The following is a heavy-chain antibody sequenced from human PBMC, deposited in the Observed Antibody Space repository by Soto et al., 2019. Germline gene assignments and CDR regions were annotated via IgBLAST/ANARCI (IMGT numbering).Heavy chain of an antibody. Sequence: GASVKVSCKASGYTFTSYGISWVRQAPGQGLEWLGLINPSRGKTTYAQKFQGRVSMTRDTSTSTVYMDLSSLTSEDTAVYYCARGYTWTYDNCFDPWGQGTRVTVSS. CDR3: ARGYTWTYDNCFDP. J-gene: IGHJ5*02. D-gene: IGHD1-7*01. CDR1: GYTFTSYG. CDR2: INPSRGKT. V-gene: IGHV1-46*03.